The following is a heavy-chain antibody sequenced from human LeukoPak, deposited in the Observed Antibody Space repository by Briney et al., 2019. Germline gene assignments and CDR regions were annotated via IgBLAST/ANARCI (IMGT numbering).Heavy chain of an antibody. CDR3: ARETGLFDY. CDR1: GFTFSSYS. J-gene: IGHJ4*02. V-gene: IGHV3-21*01. D-gene: IGHD1-1*01. CDR2: ISSSSSYI. Sequence: PGGSLRVSCAASGFTFSSYSMNWVRQAPGKGLEWVSSISSSSSYIYYADSVKGRFTISRDNAMNSLYLQMNSLRAEDTAVYYCARETGLFDYWGQGTLVTVSS.